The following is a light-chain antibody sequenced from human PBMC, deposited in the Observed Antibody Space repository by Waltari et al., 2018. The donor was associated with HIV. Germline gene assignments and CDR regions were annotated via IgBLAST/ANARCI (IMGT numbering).Light chain of an antibody. Sequence: DIQMTQSPSSLSASVGDRVTITCRASHSISSSLNWYQQNPWKAPKLLIYAASTLQSGVPSRFSGSGSGTDFTLTISSLQPEDFATYYCQQSFSTPLTFGGGTKVEIK. V-gene: IGKV1-39*01. CDR3: QQSFSTPLT. J-gene: IGKJ4*01. CDR2: AAS. CDR1: HSISSS.